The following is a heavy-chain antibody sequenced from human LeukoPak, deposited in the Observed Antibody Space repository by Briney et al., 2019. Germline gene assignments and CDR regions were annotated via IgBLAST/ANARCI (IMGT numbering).Heavy chain of an antibody. J-gene: IGHJ4*02. V-gene: IGHV4-39*02. D-gene: IGHD3-10*01. CDR3: ARDHGEFDY. CDR1: GGSISSSSYY. CDR2: IYYSGST. Sequence: SETLSLTCTVSGGSISSSSYYWGWIRQPPGKGLEWIGSIYYSGSTYYNPSLKSRVTISVDTSKNQFSLKLSSVTAADTAVYYCARDHGEFDYWGQGTLVTVSS.